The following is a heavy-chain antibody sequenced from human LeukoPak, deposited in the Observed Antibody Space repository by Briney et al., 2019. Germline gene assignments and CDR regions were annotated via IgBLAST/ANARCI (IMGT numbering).Heavy chain of an antibody. CDR3: AKVRDCGGDCLDY. CDR1: GFTFRDYG. Sequence: GGSLRLPCAASGFTFRDYGMHWVRQAPGKGLEWVASISYDGSNKVYADSVKGRFTISRDNSKSTLYLQMNSLRAEDTAVYYCAKVRDCGGDCLDYWGQGTLVTVSS. J-gene: IGHJ4*02. V-gene: IGHV3-30*18. D-gene: IGHD2-21*01. CDR2: ISYDGSNK.